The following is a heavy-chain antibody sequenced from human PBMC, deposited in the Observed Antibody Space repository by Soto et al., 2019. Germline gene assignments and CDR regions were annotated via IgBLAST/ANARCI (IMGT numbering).Heavy chain of an antibody. CDR2: IIPIFGTT. CDR3: ARVSSSWYKDYSDY. V-gene: IGHV1-69*12. CDR1: GGTFSNYA. J-gene: IGHJ4*02. Sequence: QVQLVQSGAEVKKPGSSVKVSCKASGGTFSNYAISWVRQAPGQGLEWMGGIIPIFGTTNYAQRFQGRVTITADESTSTAYMELSSPRSEDTAVYYCARVSSSWYKDYSDYWGQGTLVTVSS. D-gene: IGHD6-13*01.